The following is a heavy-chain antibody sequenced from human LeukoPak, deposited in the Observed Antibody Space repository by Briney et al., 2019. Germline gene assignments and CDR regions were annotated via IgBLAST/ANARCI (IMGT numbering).Heavy chain of an antibody. D-gene: IGHD5-18*01. J-gene: IGHJ4*02. V-gene: IGHV3-11*06. CDR3: ARVERSYGSDY. CDR1: GFTFSDYY. CDR2: ISSSNSYT. Sequence: PGGSLRLSCAASGFTFSDYYMSWIRQAPGKGLEWVSYISSSNSYTNYADSVKGRFTISRDNAKNSLYLQMNSLRAEDTAVYYCARVERSYGSDYWGQGTLVTVS.